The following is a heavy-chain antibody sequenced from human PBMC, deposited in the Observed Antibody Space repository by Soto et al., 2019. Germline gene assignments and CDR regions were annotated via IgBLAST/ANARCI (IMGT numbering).Heavy chain of an antibody. CDR3: AKDRDYYDSSGYYFDY. V-gene: IGHV3-23*01. D-gene: IGHD3-22*01. Sequence: GGSLRLSCAASGFTFSSYAMSWVRQAPGKGLEWVSAISGSGGSTYYADSVKGRFTISRDNSKNTLYLQMNSLRAEDTAVYYCAKDRDYYDSSGYYFDYWGQGTLVTVSS. J-gene: IGHJ4*02. CDR1: GFTFSSYA. CDR2: ISGSGGST.